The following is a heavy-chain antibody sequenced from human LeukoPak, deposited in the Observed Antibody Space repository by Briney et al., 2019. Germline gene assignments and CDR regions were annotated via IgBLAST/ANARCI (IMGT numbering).Heavy chain of an antibody. D-gene: IGHD4-17*01. Sequence: SETLSLTCTVSGGSISSYYWSWIRQPPGKGLEWIGYIYYSGSTDYNPSLESRVTISVDTSKNQFSLKLSSVTAADTAVYYCASFCTYGDYCYWGQGTLVTVSS. CDR1: GGSISSYY. J-gene: IGHJ4*02. V-gene: IGHV4-59*01. CDR2: IYYSGST. CDR3: ASFCTYGDYCY.